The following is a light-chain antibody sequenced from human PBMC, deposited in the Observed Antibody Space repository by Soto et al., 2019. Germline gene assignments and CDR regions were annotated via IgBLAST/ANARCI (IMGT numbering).Light chain of an antibody. Sequence: EIVVTQSPATLSVSPGERVTLSCMASQSVSSSLAWYQQRPGQAPRLLIYDTSTSAAGIAARFSGSGSGTEFTLTIGSLQSEDSAVYYCQQYVHWPPGAFGQGTTVEIK. J-gene: IGKJ1*01. CDR3: QQYVHWPPGA. CDR2: DTS. V-gene: IGKV3-15*01. CDR1: QSVSSS.